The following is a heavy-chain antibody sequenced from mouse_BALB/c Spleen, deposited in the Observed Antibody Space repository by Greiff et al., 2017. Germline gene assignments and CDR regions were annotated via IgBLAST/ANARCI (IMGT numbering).Heavy chain of an antibody. Sequence: EVKLVESGGDLVKPGGSLKLSCAASGFTFSSYAMSWVRQTPEKRLEWVASISSGGSTYYPDSVKGRFTISRDNARNILYLQMSSLRSEDTAMYYCARVYYDYAYFDYWGQGTTLTVSS. J-gene: IGHJ2*01. CDR1: GFTFSSYA. CDR2: ISSGGST. CDR3: ARVYYDYAYFDY. V-gene: IGHV5-6-5*01. D-gene: IGHD2-4*01.